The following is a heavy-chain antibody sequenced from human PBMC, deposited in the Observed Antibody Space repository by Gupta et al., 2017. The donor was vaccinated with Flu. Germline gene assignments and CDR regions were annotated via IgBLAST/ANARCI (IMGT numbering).Heavy chain of an antibody. CDR2: ISSSSSYI. CDR3: ARDDRDFDCSGGSCSYYFDY. V-gene: IGHV3-21*01. J-gene: IGHJ4*02. Sequence: LEWVSSISSSSSYIYYADSVKGRFTISRDNAKNSLYLQMNSLRAEDTAVYYCARDDRDFDCSGGSCSYYFDYWGQGTLVTGSS. D-gene: IGHD2-15*01.